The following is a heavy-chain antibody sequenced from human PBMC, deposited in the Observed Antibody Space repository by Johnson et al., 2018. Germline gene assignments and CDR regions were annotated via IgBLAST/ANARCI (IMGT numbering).Heavy chain of an antibody. D-gene: IGHD2-15*01. J-gene: IGHJ3*02. CDR1: GFTFSSYS. Sequence: VQLVQYGGGVVQXGRSLRLSCAASGFTFSSYSMNWVRQAPGKGLEWVSYISSSSTTIYYADSVRGRFTISRDNAKNSLYLPMNSLRAEDTAGYYCARDDDSLAFDIWCQGTMVTVSS. CDR3: ARDDDSLAFDI. CDR2: ISSSSTTI. V-gene: IGHV3-48*01.